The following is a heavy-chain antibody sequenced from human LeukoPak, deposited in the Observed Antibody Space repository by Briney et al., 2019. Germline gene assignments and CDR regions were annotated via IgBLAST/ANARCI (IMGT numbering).Heavy chain of an antibody. J-gene: IGHJ6*03. CDR2: IIPIFGTA. V-gene: IGHV1-69*05. CDR1: GGTFSSYA. D-gene: IGHD2-2*03. Sequence: ASVKVSCKASGGTFSSYAISWVRQAPGQGLEWMGGIIPIFGTANYAQKFQGRATITTDESTSTAYMELSSLRSEDTAVYYCARSGYCSSTSCYLGFADYYYYYMDVWGKGTTVTVSS. CDR3: ARSGYCSSTSCYLGFADYYYYYMDV.